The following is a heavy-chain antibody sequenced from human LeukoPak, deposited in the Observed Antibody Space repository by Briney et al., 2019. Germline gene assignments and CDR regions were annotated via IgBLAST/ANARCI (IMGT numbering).Heavy chain of an antibody. D-gene: IGHD5-18*01. CDR1: GFTFSSYA. CDR2: ISGSGGST. V-gene: IGHV3-23*01. Sequence: GGSLRLSCAASGFTFSSYAMSWVRQAPGKGLEGVSAISGSGGSTYYADSVKGRFTISRDNDKNTLYLQMNSLRAEDTAVYYCAKDGSGGKYSYGLQYYFDYWGQGTLVTVSS. J-gene: IGHJ4*02. CDR3: AKDGSGGKYSYGLQYYFDY.